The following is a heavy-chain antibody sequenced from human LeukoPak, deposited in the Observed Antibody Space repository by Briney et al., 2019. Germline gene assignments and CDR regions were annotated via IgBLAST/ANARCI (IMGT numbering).Heavy chain of an antibody. D-gene: IGHD3-10*01. CDR2: INPNSGGT. CDR3: ARAYGSGSSYHPDY. CDR1: GYTFTGYY. Sequence: ASVKVSCKASGYTFTGYYMHWVRQAPGQGLEWMGWINPNSGGTNYAQKFQGRVTLTRDTSISTAYMELGSLRSDDTAIYYCARAYGSGSSYHPDYWGQGTLVTVSS. V-gene: IGHV1-2*02. J-gene: IGHJ4*02.